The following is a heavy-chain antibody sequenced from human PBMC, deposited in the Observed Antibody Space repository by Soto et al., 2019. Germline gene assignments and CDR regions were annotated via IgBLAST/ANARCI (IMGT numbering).Heavy chain of an antibody. J-gene: IGHJ4*02. V-gene: IGHV3-11*06. CDR2: ISSSSSYT. D-gene: IGHD3-22*01. Sequence: PGGSLRLSCAASGFTFSDYYMSWIRQAPGKGLEWVSYISSSSSYTNYADSVKGRFTISRDNAKNSLYLQMNSLRAEDTAVYYCARVTNRHTYYYDSSGHSDYWGQGTLVTVSS. CDR1: GFTFSDYY. CDR3: ARVTNRHTYYYDSSGHSDY.